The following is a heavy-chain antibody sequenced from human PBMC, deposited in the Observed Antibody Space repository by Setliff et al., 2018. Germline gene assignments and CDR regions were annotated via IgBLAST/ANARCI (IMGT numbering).Heavy chain of an antibody. Sequence: SVKVSCKASGDSFNNYAISWVRQAPGQGLEWMGGIIPMFGTPAYAQKFQDRVTITTDESTSTAHMELDSLRSEDTAVYYCARSPAVLGIVYLDPWGQGTLVTVSS. CDR3: ARSPAVLGIVYLDP. V-gene: IGHV1-69*05. J-gene: IGHJ5*02. CDR2: IIPMFGTP. CDR1: GDSFNNYA. D-gene: IGHD2-15*01.